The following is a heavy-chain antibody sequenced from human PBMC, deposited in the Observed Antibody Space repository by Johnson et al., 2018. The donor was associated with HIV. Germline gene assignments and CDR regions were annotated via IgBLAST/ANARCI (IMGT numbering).Heavy chain of an antibody. CDR1: GFTFSTYA. V-gene: IGHV3-23*04. Sequence: EVQLVESGGGVVQPGRSLRLSCAASGFTFSTYAMHWVRQAPGKGLEWVSAISGGGTSTFYADSVKGRFTISRDNSKNTLYLQINSLRAEDTALYYCARDRAGFDIWGQGTMVTVSS. CDR2: ISGGGTST. CDR3: ARDRAGFDI. D-gene: IGHD6-19*01. J-gene: IGHJ3*02.